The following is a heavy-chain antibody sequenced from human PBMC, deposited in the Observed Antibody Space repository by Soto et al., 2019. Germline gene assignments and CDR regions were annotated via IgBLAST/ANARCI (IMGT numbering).Heavy chain of an antibody. CDR2: ISYDGSNK. J-gene: IGHJ6*02. D-gene: IGHD3-3*01. Sequence: QVQLVESGGGVVQPGRSLRLSCAASGFTFSSYGMHWVRQAPGKGLEWVAVISYDGSNKYYADSVKGRFTISRDNCKNTLYLQMNSLRAEDTAVYYCAKDPNLEWLGGVQDVWGQGTTVTVSS. CDR1: GFTFSSYG. V-gene: IGHV3-30*18. CDR3: AKDPNLEWLGGVQDV.